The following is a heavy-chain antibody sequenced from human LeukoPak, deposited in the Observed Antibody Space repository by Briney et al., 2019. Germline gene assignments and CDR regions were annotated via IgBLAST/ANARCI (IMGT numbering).Heavy chain of an antibody. V-gene: IGHV4-34*01. Sequence: PSETLSLTCAVSGGSFSAFFWRWIRQPPGKGLEWIGDVGHSGSADYNPSLKSRVTVSADPSKTQFSLKLTSVTAADTAVYYCARELRANYDILTGYLDYWGQGTLVTVSS. CDR1: GGSFSAFF. D-gene: IGHD3-9*01. J-gene: IGHJ4*02. CDR2: VGHSGSA. CDR3: ARELRANYDILTGYLDY.